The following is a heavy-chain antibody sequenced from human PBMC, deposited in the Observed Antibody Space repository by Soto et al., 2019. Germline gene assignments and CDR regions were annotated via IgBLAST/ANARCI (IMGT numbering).Heavy chain of an antibody. Sequence: ASVKVSCKASGGTFSSYTISWVRQAPGQGLEWMGRIIPILGIANYAQKFQGRVTITADKSTSTAYMELSSLRSEDTAVYYCASAIVVVPAAQYYYYMDVWGKGTTVTVSS. CDR1: GGTFSSYT. CDR2: IIPILGIA. J-gene: IGHJ6*03. CDR3: ASAIVVVPAAQYYYYMDV. V-gene: IGHV1-69*02. D-gene: IGHD2-2*01.